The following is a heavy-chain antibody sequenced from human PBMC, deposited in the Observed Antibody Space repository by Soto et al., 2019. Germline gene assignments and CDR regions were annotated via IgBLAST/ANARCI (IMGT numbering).Heavy chain of an antibody. CDR3: ASEFDGSGRYFDY. V-gene: IGHV3-33*01. D-gene: IGHD2-2*03. CDR1: GFFFSTYG. CDR2: IWSHGNAE. J-gene: IGHJ4*02. Sequence: GSLRLSFAASGFFFSTYGMNWVRQAPGKGLEWVALIWSHGNAERYADSVRGRFTISRDNSKNTLYLQMNSLRAEDTAVYYCASEFDGSGRYFDYWGQGTLVTVSS.